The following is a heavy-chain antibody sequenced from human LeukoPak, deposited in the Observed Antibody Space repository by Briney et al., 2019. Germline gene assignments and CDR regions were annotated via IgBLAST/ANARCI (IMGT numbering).Heavy chain of an antibody. CDR1: GGSISSSSYY. D-gene: IGHD3-10*01. Sequence: SETLSLTCTVSGGSISSSSYYWGWIRQPPGKGLEWIGSIYYSGSTYYNPSLKSRVTVSVDTSKNQFSLKLSSVTAADTAVYYCARQGILWFGELLGMAWFDPWGQGTLVTVSS. V-gene: IGHV4-39*01. J-gene: IGHJ5*02. CDR3: ARQGILWFGELLGMAWFDP. CDR2: IYYSGST.